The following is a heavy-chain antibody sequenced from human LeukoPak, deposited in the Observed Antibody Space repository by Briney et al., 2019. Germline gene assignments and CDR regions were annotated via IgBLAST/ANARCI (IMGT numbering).Heavy chain of an antibody. CDR3: AKFSGSHYYYYFMNV. V-gene: IGHV3-11*01. J-gene: IGHJ6*03. D-gene: IGHD1-26*01. Sequence: GGSLRLSCAASGFTFSDYYMSWIRQAPGKGLEWISYISTSASTIYYADSVRGRFTISRDNAKNTLYLQMNSLRAEDTAVYYCAKFSGSHYYYYFMNVWGKGTTVTVSS. CDR1: GFTFSDYY. CDR2: ISTSASTI.